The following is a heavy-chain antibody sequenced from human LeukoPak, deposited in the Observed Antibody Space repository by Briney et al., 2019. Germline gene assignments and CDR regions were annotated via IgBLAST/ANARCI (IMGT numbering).Heavy chain of an antibody. Sequence: ASVKVSCKASGYTFTSYGISWVRQAPGQGLEWMGWISAYNGNTNYAQKLQGRVTMTTDTSTSTAYMELRSLRSDDTAVYYCARVTSSWFGELYSGRWFDPWGQGTLVTVSS. CDR3: ARVTSSWFGELYSGRWFDP. V-gene: IGHV1-18*01. J-gene: IGHJ5*02. D-gene: IGHD3-10*01. CDR1: GYTFTSYG. CDR2: ISAYNGNT.